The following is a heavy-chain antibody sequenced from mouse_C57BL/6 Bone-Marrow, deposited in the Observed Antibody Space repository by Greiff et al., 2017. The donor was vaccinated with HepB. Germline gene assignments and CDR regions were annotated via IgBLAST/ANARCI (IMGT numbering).Heavy chain of an antibody. CDR1: GYTFTSYG. V-gene: IGHV1-81*01. J-gene: IGHJ1*03. CDR3: ARRGV. CDR2: IYPRSGNT. Sequence: VKLQESGAELARPGASVKLSCKASGYTFTSYGISWVKQRTGQGLEWIGEIYPRSGNTYYNEKFKGKATLTADKSSSTAYMELRSLTSEDSAVYFCARRGVWGTGTTVTVSS.